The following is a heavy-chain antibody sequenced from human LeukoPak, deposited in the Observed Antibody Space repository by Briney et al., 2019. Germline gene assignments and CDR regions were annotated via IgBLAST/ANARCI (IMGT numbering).Heavy chain of an antibody. Sequence: PSETLSLTCSVSGASISSYYWNWIRQPPGKGLEWIGNIYTSGSTNYNPSLKSRVTISVDTSKNQFSLKLSSVTAADTAVYYCARQTTNYYDSSGYQLGWFDPWGQGTLVTVSS. V-gene: IGHV4-59*08. J-gene: IGHJ5*02. CDR1: GASISSYY. CDR2: IYTSGST. CDR3: ARQTTNYYDSSGYQLGWFDP. D-gene: IGHD3-22*01.